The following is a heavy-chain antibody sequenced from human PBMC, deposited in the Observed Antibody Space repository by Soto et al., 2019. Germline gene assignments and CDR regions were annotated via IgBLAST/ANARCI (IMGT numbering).Heavy chain of an antibody. V-gene: IGHV5-51*07. J-gene: IGHJ5*02. Sequence: PGESLKISCTGVGYSFTSYWIGWVHQMPGKGLEWMGTIYPGDSDTRYSPSFQGQVTISADKSITTAYLQWSSLKASDTAMYYCARGYCTTSICDPWFDPWGQGTLVTVSS. CDR2: IYPGDSDT. D-gene: IGHD2-8*01. CDR3: ARGYCTTSICDPWFDP. CDR1: GYSFTSYW.